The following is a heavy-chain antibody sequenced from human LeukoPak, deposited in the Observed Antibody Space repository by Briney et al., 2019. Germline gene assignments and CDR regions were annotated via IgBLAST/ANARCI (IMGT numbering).Heavy chain of an antibody. V-gene: IGHV3-33*08. D-gene: IGHD6-19*01. CDR3: ARDVHSSGWEFDY. CDR1: RFTFSIYA. J-gene: IGHJ4*02. Sequence: PGGSLRLSCAASRFTFSIYAMSWVRQAPGKGLEWVAVIWYDGSNKCYADSVKGRFTISRDNSKNTLYLQMNSLRAEDTAVYYCARDVHSSGWEFDYWGQGTLVTVSS. CDR2: IWYDGSNK.